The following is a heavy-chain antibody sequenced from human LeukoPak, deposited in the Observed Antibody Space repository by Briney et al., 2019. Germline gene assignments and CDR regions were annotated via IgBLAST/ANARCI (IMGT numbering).Heavy chain of an antibody. CDR2: ISYDGSNK. J-gene: IGHJ4*02. CDR3: ARGSWSAADTNIDY. D-gene: IGHD6-13*01. CDR1: GFTFSSYG. Sequence: GGSLRLSCAASGFTFSSYGMHWVRQAPGKGLEWVAVISYDGSNKYYADSVKGRFTISRDNSKNTLYLQMDSLRAEDTAVYYCARGSWSAADTNIDYWGQGTLVTVSS. V-gene: IGHV3-30*03.